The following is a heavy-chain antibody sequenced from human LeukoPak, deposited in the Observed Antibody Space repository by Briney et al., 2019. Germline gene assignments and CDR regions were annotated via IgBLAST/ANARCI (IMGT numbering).Heavy chain of an antibody. CDR1: GYTFTGYY. CDR3: ARACSYCSGGSCLCY. Sequence: ASVKVSCKASGYTFTGYYMHWVRQAPGQGLEWMGWINPNSGGTNYAQKLQGRVTMTRDTSISTAYMELSRLRSDDTAVYYCARACSYCSGGSCLCYWGQGTLVTVSS. CDR2: INPNSGGT. D-gene: IGHD2-15*01. J-gene: IGHJ4*02. V-gene: IGHV1-2*02.